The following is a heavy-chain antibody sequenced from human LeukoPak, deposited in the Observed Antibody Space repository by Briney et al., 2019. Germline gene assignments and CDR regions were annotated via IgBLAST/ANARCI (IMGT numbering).Heavy chain of an antibody. CDR1: GFTFSTYS. Sequence: PGGSLRLSCAASGFTFSTYSMNWVRQAPGKGLEWVSYITRSSSAIYYADSVKGRFTISRDNAKNSLYLQMNNLRDEDTAVYYCARDRSSLGLWFGELRNWGQGTLVTVSS. V-gene: IGHV3-48*02. D-gene: IGHD3-10*01. CDR3: ARDRSSLGLWFGELRN. J-gene: IGHJ4*02. CDR2: ITRSSSAI.